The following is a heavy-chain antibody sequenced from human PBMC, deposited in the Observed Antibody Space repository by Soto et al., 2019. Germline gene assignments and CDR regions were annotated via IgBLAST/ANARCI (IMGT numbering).Heavy chain of an antibody. D-gene: IGHD1-1*01. J-gene: IGHJ6*02. Sequence: GRSLRLSCAASGFTFSSYAMSWVRQAPGKGLEWVSAISGSGGSTYYADSVKGRFTISRDNSKNTLYLQMNSLRAEDTAVYYCAKSPTHDTDFYYYYYGMDVWGQGTTVTVSS. CDR3: AKSPTHDTDFYYYYYGMDV. CDR2: ISGSGGST. CDR1: GFTFSSYA. V-gene: IGHV3-23*01.